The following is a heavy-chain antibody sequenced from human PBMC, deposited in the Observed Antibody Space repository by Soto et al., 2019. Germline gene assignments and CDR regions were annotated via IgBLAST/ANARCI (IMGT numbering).Heavy chain of an antibody. CDR1: GFTFNNYA. Sequence: EVQLLESGGDLVQPGGSLRLSCAASGFTFNNYAMGWVRQAPGKGLEWVSAITGSGSDTYYLDSVKGRFTISRDNSKYTLFLQMNSLRAEDTAIYYCAKLGSSAWSPHYYFDYWGQGTLVTVSS. CDR2: ITGSGSDT. V-gene: IGHV3-23*01. J-gene: IGHJ4*02. CDR3: AKLGSSAWSPHYYFDY. D-gene: IGHD3-10*01.